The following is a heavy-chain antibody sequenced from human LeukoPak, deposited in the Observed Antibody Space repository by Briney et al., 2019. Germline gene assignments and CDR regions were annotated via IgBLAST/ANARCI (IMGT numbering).Heavy chain of an antibody. CDR2: MSPNSGNT. J-gene: IGHJ4*02. CDR3: ARGGRELEIDY. D-gene: IGHD3-10*01. Sequence: ASVKVSCKASGYTFTTYDINWVRQATGQGLEWMGWMSPNSGNTGYAQKFQDRVTMTRDSSMSTAYMELSSLRSEDTAVYYCARGGRELEIDYWGQGTLVTVSS. CDR1: GYTFTTYD. V-gene: IGHV1-8*01.